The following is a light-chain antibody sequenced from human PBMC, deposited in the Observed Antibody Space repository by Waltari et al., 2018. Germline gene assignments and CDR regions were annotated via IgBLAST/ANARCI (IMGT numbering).Light chain of an antibody. V-gene: IGKV1-39*01. CDR2: SAS. CDR3: QETYTPPWT. Sequence: DIQMTQSPLSLSASVGDRVTVTCRARQSVSTQLNWYQHKPWKAPELLVYSASFLETGVPSRFSAGGSGTDFNFTITAVQPEDFATYYCQETYTPPWTFGPGTRLEIK. J-gene: IGKJ1*01. CDR1: QSVSTQ.